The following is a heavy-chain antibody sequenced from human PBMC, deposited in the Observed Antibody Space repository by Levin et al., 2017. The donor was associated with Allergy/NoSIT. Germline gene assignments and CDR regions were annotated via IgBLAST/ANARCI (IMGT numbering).Heavy chain of an antibody. CDR1: GFTFDDYA. CDR2: ISWNSGSI. CDR3: AKDISLIAVAGGGYFDY. Sequence: SLKISCAASGFTFDDYAMHWVRQAPGKGLEWVSGISWNSGSIGYADSVKGRFTISRDNAKNSLYLQMNSLRAEDTALYYCAKDISLIAVAGGGYFDYWGQGTLVTVSS. V-gene: IGHV3-9*01. J-gene: IGHJ4*02. D-gene: IGHD6-19*01.